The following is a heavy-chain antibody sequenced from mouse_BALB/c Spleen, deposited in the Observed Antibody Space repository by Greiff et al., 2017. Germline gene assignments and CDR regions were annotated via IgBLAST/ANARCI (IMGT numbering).Heavy chain of an antibody. V-gene: IGHV5-6-5*01. D-gene: IGHD1-1*01. CDR3: ARSLYGSSYDYAMDY. CDR1: GFTFSSYA. CDR2: ISSGGST. J-gene: IGHJ4*01. Sequence: EVHLVESGGGLVKPGGSLKLSCAASGFTFSSYAMSWVRQTPEKRLEWVASISSGGSTYYPDSVKGRFTISRDNARNILYLQMSSLRSEDTAMYYCARSLYGSSYDYAMDYWGQGTSVTVSS.